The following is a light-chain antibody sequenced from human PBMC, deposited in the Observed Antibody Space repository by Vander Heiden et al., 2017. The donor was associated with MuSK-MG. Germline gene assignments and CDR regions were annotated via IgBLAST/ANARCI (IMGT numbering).Light chain of an antibody. J-gene: IGKJ3*01. CDR3: QQSDSSLFT. CDR1: QSISSY. CDR2: AAS. Sequence: DIQMTQSPSSLSASVRDRVTITCRASQSISSYLNWYQQKPGKAPKLLIYAASSLQSGVPSRFSGSGSGTDFTLTISRLQPEDFATYYCQQSDSSLFTFGHGTKVXIK. V-gene: IGKV1-39*01.